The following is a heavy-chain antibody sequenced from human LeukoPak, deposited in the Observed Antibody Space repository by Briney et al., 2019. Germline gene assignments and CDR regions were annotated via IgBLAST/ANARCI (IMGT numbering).Heavy chain of an antibody. J-gene: IGHJ4*02. D-gene: IGHD1-26*01. Sequence: AETLSLPCTVSGGSISSSRYYWGRIPQPPGNGVEWIGSIYYSGNTYFNPSLKSRVTISVDTSKNQFSLKLSSVTAADTAVYYCARIVGASDYWGQGTLVTV. CDR2: IYYSGNT. CDR1: GGSISSSRYY. CDR3: ARIVGASDY. V-gene: IGHV4-39*01.